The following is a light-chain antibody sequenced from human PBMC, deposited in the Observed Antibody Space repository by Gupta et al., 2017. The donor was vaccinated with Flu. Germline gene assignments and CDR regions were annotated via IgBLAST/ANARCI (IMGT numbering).Light chain of an antibody. Sequence: SYVLTQPPSVSVAPGQTARITCGGNNIESKSVHWYQQKPGQAPLLVVYEDSARPSGIPERVSGSNSGNTATLTISRVEAGDEADYFCQVFDSTTNHPVFGGGARLTVL. CDR2: EDS. J-gene: IGLJ3*02. CDR1: NIESKS. CDR3: QVFDSTTNHPV. V-gene: IGLV3-21*02.